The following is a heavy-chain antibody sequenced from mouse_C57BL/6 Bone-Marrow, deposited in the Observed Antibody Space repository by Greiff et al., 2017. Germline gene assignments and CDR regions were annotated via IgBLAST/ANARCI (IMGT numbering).Heavy chain of an antibody. D-gene: IGHD1-1*01. CDR1: GFTFSDAW. V-gene: IGHV6-6*01. J-gene: IGHJ3*01. Sequence: EVHLQQSGGGFVQPGGSMKLSCAASGFTFSDAWMAWVRPSPEKGLEWVAELRNKSNNHATYYAESVNGRFTISRDYSNSSVYLQIHSLRAEDTGIYYCTPHYYGSSYSFAYWGQGTLVTVSA. CDR2: LRNKSNNHAT. CDR3: TPHYYGSSYSFAY.